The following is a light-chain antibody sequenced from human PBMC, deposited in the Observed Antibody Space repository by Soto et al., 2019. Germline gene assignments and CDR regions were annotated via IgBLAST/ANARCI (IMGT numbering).Light chain of an antibody. V-gene: IGKV3-11*01. CDR3: QQRNYRPPI. CDR2: DAS. CDR1: QSVSSY. J-gene: IGKJ4*01. Sequence: EIVLTQSPATLSLSPGERATLSCRVSQSVSSYLAWYQQKPGQAPRLLIYDASNRATGIPARFSGSGSGTDLTLTISTLEPEDFAVYFCQQRNYRPPILGGGTKVEI.